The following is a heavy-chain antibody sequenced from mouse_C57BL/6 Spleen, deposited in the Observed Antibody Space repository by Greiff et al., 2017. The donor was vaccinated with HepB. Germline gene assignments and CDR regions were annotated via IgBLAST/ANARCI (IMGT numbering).Heavy chain of an antibody. Sequence: QVQLKESGPGLVQPSQRLSITCTVSGFSLTSYGVHWVRQSPGKGLEWLGVIWRGGSTDYNAAFMSRLSITKDNSKSQVFFKMNSLQADDTAIYYCAKTRGPNYAMDYWGQGTSVTVSS. CDR3: AKTRGPNYAMDY. V-gene: IGHV2-5*01. D-gene: IGHD3-3*01. CDR1: GFSLTSYG. J-gene: IGHJ4*01. CDR2: IWRGGST.